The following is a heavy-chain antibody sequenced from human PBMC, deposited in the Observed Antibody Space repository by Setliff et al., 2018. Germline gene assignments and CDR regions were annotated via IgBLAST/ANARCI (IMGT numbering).Heavy chain of an antibody. CDR2: IIPLFETT. Sequence: ASVKVSCKASGGIFNSFSITWVRQAPGQGLEWMGRIIPLFETTNYAQKFQGRVTMTRDTSISTAYMELSRLRSDDTAVYYCATNSGGNTIDAFDIWGQGTMVTVSS. CDR3: ATNSGGNTIDAFDI. J-gene: IGHJ3*02. D-gene: IGHD2-15*01. CDR1: GGIFNSFS. V-gene: IGHV1-2*02.